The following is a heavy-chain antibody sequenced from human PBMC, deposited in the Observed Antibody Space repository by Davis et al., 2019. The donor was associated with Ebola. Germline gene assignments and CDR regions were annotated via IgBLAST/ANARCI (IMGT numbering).Heavy chain of an antibody. CDR1: GGYISGYY. CDR2: LYHGGGT. V-gene: IGHV4-59*08. D-gene: IGHD1-26*01. J-gene: IGHJ6*02. Sequence: MPSETLSLTCTVSGGYISGYYWSWIRQPPGKGLERIGNLYHGGGTNYSPSLKSRLTISVDTSKNQFSLELISVTAADTAVYYCARHIGSRELLIAPYYYYGMDVWGQGTTVTVSS. CDR3: ARHIGSRELLIAPYYYYGMDV.